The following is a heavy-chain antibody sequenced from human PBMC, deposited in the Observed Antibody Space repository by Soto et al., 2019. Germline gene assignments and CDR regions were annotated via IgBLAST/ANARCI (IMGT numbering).Heavy chain of an antibody. Sequence: QVQLVQSGAEVKKPGASVKVSCKASGYTFTSYDINWVRQATGQGLEWMGWMNPNSGNTGYAQKFQGRVTMTRNTSISTAYMELSSLRSEDTAVYYCARGQAMILTGSDAFDIWGQGTMVTVSS. J-gene: IGHJ3*02. D-gene: IGHD3-9*01. V-gene: IGHV1-8*01. CDR1: GYTFTSYD. CDR3: ARGQAMILTGSDAFDI. CDR2: MNPNSGNT.